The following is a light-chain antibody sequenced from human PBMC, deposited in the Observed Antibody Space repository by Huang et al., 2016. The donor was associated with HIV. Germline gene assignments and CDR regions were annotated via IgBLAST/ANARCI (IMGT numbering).Light chain of an antibody. CDR3: HQYNNWLLS. J-gene: IGKJ4*01. Sequence: EIVMTQSQAPLSVSPGQRVTLSCRATRSVSTNLAWYQQRHGQAPRLLLYGSSTRAPGIPARFSSSGSGTDFSLTISSLQSEEFALYYCHQYNNWLLSFGGGTRVDI. CDR2: GSS. V-gene: IGKV3-15*01. CDR1: RSVSTN.